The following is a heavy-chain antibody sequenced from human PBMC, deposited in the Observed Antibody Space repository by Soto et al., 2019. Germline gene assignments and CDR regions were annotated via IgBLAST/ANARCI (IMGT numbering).Heavy chain of an antibody. D-gene: IGHD3-16*01. CDR3: ARGRRFAVLFGGWFDP. CDR1: GFTFSSYW. J-gene: IGHJ5*02. CDR2: IKEDGSEK. Sequence: EVQLVESGGGLVQPGGSLRLSCASSGFTFSSYWMSWVRQAPGKGLEWVASIKEDGSEKRYADSVKGRFAISRDNAKNSLYLQMNSLRAEDTAVYYCARGRRFAVLFGGWFDPWGQGTLVTVSS. V-gene: IGHV3-7*01.